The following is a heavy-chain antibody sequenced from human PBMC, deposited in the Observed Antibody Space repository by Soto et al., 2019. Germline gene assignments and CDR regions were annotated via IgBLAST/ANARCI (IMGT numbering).Heavy chain of an antibody. D-gene: IGHD5-12*01. J-gene: IGHJ4*02. CDR2: ISYDGRNK. V-gene: IGHV3-30*03. Sequence: QVQLVESGGGVVQPGRSLRLSCAASGFTFSSYGMHWVRQAPGKGLEWVAVISYDGRNKYYADSVKGRFTISRDNSKNTLYVQMTSLSAEDTAVYYCRGEEWLQSDYWGQGTLVTVSS. CDR1: GFTFSSYG. CDR3: RGEEWLQSDY.